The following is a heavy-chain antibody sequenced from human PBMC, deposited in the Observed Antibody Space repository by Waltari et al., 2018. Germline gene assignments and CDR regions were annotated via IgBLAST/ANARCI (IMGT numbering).Heavy chain of an antibody. CDR2: ISSSSSYI. Sequence: EVQLVESGGGLVKPGGSLRLSCAASGFTFSSYSMNWVRQAPGKGLEWVSSISSSSSYIYYADSVKGRFTISRDNAKNSLYLQMNSLRAEVTAVYYCARKVDSSGYYHDYWGQGTLVTVSS. D-gene: IGHD3-22*01. CDR3: ARKVDSSGYYHDY. CDR1: GFTFSSYS. V-gene: IGHV3-21*01. J-gene: IGHJ4*02.